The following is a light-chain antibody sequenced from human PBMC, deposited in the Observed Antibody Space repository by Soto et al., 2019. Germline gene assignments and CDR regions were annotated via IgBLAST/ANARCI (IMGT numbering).Light chain of an antibody. CDR1: RTGSLLD. Sequence: PGESAHLSCRAQRTGSLLDLSWQQQEPGPAPMLYIVCGLKRATGIPDRCSGSGTGRDFTLTSISLHAVDVATYFCQNYYCALAFGQGTKVDIK. CDR2: CGL. CDR3: QNYYCALA. J-gene: IGKJ1*01. V-gene: IGKV3D-7*01.